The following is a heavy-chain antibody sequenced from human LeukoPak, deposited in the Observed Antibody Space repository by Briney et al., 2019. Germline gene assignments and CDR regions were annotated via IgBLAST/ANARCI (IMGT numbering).Heavy chain of an antibody. CDR3: ARGPAAGTFDY. V-gene: IGHV3-30*04. J-gene: IGHJ4*02. Sequence: PGGSLRLSCAASGFTFSSYAMHWVRQAPGKGPEWVAVISYDGSNKYYADSVKGRFTISRDNSKNTLYLQMNSLRAEDTAVYYCARGPAAGTFDYWGQGTLSPSPQ. CDR2: ISYDGSNK. D-gene: IGHD6-13*01. CDR1: GFTFSSYA.